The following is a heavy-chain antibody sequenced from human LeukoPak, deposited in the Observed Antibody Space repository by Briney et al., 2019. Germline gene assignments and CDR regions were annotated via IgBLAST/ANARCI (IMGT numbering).Heavy chain of an antibody. CDR2: INHSGST. J-gene: IGHJ4*02. D-gene: IGHD3-10*01. V-gene: IGHV4-34*01. CDR3: ARDGSGSYSTA. Sequence: SETLSLTCAVYGGSFNGYYWSWIRQPPGKGLEWIGEINHSGSTSYNPSLKSRVTISVDTSKSQFSLKLSSVTAADTAVYYCARDGSGSYSTAWGQGTLVTVSS. CDR1: GGSFNGYY.